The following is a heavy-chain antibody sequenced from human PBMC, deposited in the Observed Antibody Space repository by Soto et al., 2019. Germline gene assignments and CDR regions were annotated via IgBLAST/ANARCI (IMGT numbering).Heavy chain of an antibody. V-gene: IGHV3-21*01. CDR1: GFTFSRYS. D-gene: IGHD3-9*01. CDR3: ARSYDILTGYSGFDY. J-gene: IGHJ4*02. Sequence: EVQLVESGGGLVKPGGSLRLSCAASGFTFSRYSMNWVRQAPGKGLEWVSSISGSSSYIYYADSVKGRFTISRDNAKNSLYLQMNSLRAEDTAVYCCARSYDILTGYSGFDYWGQGTLVTVSS. CDR2: ISGSSSYI.